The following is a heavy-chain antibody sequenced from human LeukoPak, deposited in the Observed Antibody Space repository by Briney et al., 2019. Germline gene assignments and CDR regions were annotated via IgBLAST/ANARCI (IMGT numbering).Heavy chain of an antibody. CDR3: ARDRRWLQSPIYYFDY. CDR2: ISYNGNNK. Sequence: PGGSLRLSCAASGFTFSSYAMHWVRQAPGKGLEWVAIISYNGNNKDYADSVKGRFTISRDNSKNTLFLQMNSLRTEDTAVYYCARDRRWLQSPIYYFDYWGQGTLVTVSS. V-gene: IGHV3-30-3*01. J-gene: IGHJ4*02. D-gene: IGHD5-24*01. CDR1: GFTFSSYA.